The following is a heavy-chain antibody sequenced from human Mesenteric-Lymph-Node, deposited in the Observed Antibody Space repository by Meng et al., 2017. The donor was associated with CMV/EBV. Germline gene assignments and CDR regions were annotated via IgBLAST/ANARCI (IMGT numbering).Heavy chain of an antibody. Sequence: GLTCRSDRMHWVRQDAGKGLEWVGVRSFDGSNEKYAEAVKGRFASERDNSNNTVYLKMDRPRVEDTYRYYCGRFPVRYFDWLVVDLWGQGTLVTVSS. J-gene: IGHJ4*02. V-gene: IGHV3-30*09. CDR1: GLTCRSDR. D-gene: IGHD3-9*01. CDR2: RSFDGSNE. CDR3: GRFPVRYFDWLVVDL.